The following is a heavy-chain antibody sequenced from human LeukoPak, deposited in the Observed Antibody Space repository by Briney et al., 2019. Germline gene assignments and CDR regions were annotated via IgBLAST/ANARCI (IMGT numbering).Heavy chain of an antibody. CDR1: GGSITFGSYY. Sequence: SQTLSLTCTVSGGSITFGSYYWTWIRQPAGKGLEWIGRIYTSGRTFYNPSLKRRVTISMDTSMNQFYLRLNSVSAADTAVYYCARARVIPASLDDWGQGALVTVFS. V-gene: IGHV4-61*02. CDR3: ARARVIPASLDD. J-gene: IGHJ4*02. D-gene: IGHD2/OR15-2a*01. CDR2: IYTSGRT.